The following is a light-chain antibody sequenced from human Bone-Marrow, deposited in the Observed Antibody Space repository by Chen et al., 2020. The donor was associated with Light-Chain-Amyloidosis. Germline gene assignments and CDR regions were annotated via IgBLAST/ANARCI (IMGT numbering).Light chain of an antibody. CDR2: EVS. Sequence: QSALTHPPSASGSPGQSVTSSCTGSSSDVGGYDYVSWYQQHPGKVPKVVIYEVSRRPSGVPDRFSGSKSGNTASLTVSGLQAEDEADYYCCSYAGSNNLLFGGGTKLTVL. CDR3: CSYAGSNNLL. V-gene: IGLV2-8*01. CDR1: SSDVGGYDY. J-gene: IGLJ2*01.